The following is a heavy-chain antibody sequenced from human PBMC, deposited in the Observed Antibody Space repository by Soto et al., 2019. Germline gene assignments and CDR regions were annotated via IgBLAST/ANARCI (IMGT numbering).Heavy chain of an antibody. Sequence: ASVKVSFKASGYTFTSYAMHWVRQAPGQRLEGMGWINAGNGNTEYSQKFQGRVTITRDTSASTGYRELSSWRSEDTAVYYCASAIERVVAGRVYYWFDPWGQGALVTVSS. J-gene: IGHJ5*02. CDR1: GYTFTSYA. V-gene: IGHV1-3*01. CDR3: ASAIERVVAGRVYYWFDP. CDR2: INAGNGNT. D-gene: IGHD2-8*02.